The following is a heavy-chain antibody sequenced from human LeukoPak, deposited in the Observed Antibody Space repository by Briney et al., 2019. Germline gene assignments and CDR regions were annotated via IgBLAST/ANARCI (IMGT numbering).Heavy chain of an antibody. J-gene: IGHJ4*02. Sequence: PGGSLRLSGVASGFTVSSNYMSWVRRAPGKGLEWVSLSNSDTTYHAESVKGRFTISRDNSQNTFYLQMNSLRAEDTAVYYCAGRRRDAAAFDYWGQGTLVTVSS. V-gene: IGHV3-53*01. CDR3: AGRRRDAAAFDY. CDR1: GFTVSSNY. D-gene: IGHD1-1*01. CDR2: SNSDTT.